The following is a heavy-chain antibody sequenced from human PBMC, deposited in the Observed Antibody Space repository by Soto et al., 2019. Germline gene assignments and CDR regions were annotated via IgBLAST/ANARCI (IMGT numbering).Heavy chain of an antibody. CDR2: ISAYNGNT. V-gene: IGHV1-18*01. D-gene: IGHD2-15*01. J-gene: IGHJ6*02. CDR1: GYTFTSYA. CDR3: ARQVGAAEKYYYYYGMDV. Sequence: ASVKVSCKASGYTFTSYAMHWVRQAPGQRLEWMGWISAYNGNTNYAQKLQGRVTMTTDTSTSTAYMELRSLRSDDTAMYYCARQVGAAEKYYYYYGMDVWGQGTTVTVSS.